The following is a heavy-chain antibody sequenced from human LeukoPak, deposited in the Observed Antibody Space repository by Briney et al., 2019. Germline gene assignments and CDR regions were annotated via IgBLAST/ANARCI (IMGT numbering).Heavy chain of an antibody. CDR3: ARDRGTTTVRSFDI. J-gene: IGHJ3*02. D-gene: IGHD4-17*01. CDR2: ISSSGSTT. V-gene: IGHV3-48*03. Sequence: GGSLRPSCAASGFTFSSYEMNWVRQAPGKGLEWVSYISSSGSTTYYADSVKGRFTISRDNANNSLHLQMNSLRAEDTALYYCARDRGTTTVRSFDIWGQGTMVTVSS. CDR1: GFTFSSYE.